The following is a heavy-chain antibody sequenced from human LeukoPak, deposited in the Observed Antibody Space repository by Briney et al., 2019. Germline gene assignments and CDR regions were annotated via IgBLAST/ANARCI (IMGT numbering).Heavy chain of an antibody. V-gene: IGHV1-18*01. D-gene: IGHD3-3*01. Sequence: ASVKVSCKASGGTFSSYAISWVRQAPGQGLEWMGWISAYNGNTNYAQKLQGRVTMTTDTSTSTAYMELRSLRSDDTAVYYCARAQPQVTIFGVVIHGWFDPWGQGTLVTVSS. CDR1: GGTFSSYA. CDR2: ISAYNGNT. J-gene: IGHJ5*02. CDR3: ARAQPQVTIFGVVIHGWFDP.